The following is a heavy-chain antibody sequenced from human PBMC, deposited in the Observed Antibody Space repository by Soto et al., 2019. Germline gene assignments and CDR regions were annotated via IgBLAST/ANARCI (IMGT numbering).Heavy chain of an antibody. CDR1: GGSISGSSYY. CDR3: ADSSGYYWYFDL. V-gene: IGHV4-39*01. Sequence: SETLSLTCTVSGGSISGSSYYWGWIRQPPGKGLEWIGSIYYGGSTYYNPSLKSRVTISVDTSKNQFSLKLSSVTAAGTAVYYCADSSGYYWYFDLWGRGTLVTVSS. D-gene: IGHD3-22*01. J-gene: IGHJ2*01. CDR2: IYYGGST.